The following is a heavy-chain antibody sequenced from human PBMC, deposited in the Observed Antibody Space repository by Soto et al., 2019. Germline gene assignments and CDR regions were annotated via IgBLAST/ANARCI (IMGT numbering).Heavy chain of an antibody. V-gene: IGHV3-23*01. D-gene: IGHD3-16*02. Sequence: EVQLLESGGGLVQPGGSLRLSCAASGFTFSSYAMSWVRQAPGKGLEWVSAISGSGGSTYYADSVKGRFTISRDNSNNTLYLQMNSLRAEDTAVYYCAKDLGDDYVWGSYRFEDYWGQGTLVTVSS. CDR2: ISGSGGST. J-gene: IGHJ4*02. CDR1: GFTFSSYA. CDR3: AKDLGDDYVWGSYRFEDY.